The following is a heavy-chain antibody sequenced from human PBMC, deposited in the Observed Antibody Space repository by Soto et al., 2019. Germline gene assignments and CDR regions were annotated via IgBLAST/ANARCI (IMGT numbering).Heavy chain of an antibody. D-gene: IGHD6-6*01. J-gene: IGHJ4*02. CDR2: ISSSGSTI. Sequence: GGSLRLSCAASGFTFGSYEMNWVRQAPGKGLEWVSYISSSGSTIYYADSVKGRFTISRDNAKNSLYLQMNSLRAEDTAVYYCARGGIAARPMLFDYWGQGTLVTVSS. V-gene: IGHV3-48*03. CDR1: GFTFGSYE. CDR3: ARGGIAARPMLFDY.